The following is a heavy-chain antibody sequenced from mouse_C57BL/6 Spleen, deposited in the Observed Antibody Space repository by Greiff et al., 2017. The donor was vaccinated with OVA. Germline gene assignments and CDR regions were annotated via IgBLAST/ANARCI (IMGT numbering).Heavy chain of an antibody. CDR2: INPSNGGT. J-gene: IGHJ2*01. D-gene: IGHD2-2*01. Sequence: VQLQQPGTELVKPGASVKLSCKASGYTFTSYWMHWVKQRPGQGLEWIGNINPSNGGTNYNEKFKSKATLTVDKSSSTAYMQLSSLTSEDSAVYYCARSSMVTTGCFDYWGQGTTLTVSS. V-gene: IGHV1-53*01. CDR3: ARSSMVTTGCFDY. CDR1: GYTFTSYW.